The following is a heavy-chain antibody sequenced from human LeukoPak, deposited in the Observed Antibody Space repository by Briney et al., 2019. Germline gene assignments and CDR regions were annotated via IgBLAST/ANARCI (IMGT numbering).Heavy chain of an antibody. Sequence: GGSLRLSCAASGFTFSAYWMSWVRQAPGKGLEWVANIRQDGSDKYYVDSVKGRFTISRDNAKNSLYLQMNSLRAEDTAVYYCARGWYVNYYYGMDVWGQGTTVAVSS. D-gene: IGHD6-13*01. V-gene: IGHV3-7*04. CDR3: ARGWYVNYYYGMDV. CDR1: GFTFSAYW. CDR2: IRQDGSDK. J-gene: IGHJ6*02.